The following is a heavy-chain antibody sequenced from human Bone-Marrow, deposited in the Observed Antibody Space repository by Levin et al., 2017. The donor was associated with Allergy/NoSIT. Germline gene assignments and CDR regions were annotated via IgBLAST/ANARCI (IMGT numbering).Heavy chain of an antibody. J-gene: IGHJ4*02. CDR2: ISSTSRNT. CDR1: GFTLNSYS. V-gene: IGHV3-48*01. CDR3: ATEGAITVTTPPDY. D-gene: IGHD4-17*01. Sequence: GGSLRLSCAASGFTLNSYSMNWVRQAPGKGLEWVSYISSTSRNTYYVDSVKGRFTISRDDAKNSLYLQMNSLRVEDTAVYYCATEGAITVTTPPDYWGQGTLVTVSS.